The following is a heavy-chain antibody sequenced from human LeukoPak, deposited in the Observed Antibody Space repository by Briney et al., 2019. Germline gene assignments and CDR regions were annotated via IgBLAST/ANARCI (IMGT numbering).Heavy chain of an antibody. V-gene: IGHV3-15*01. Sequence: GGSLRLSCEASGFTFSSYAMSWVRQAPGKGLEWVGRIKSKNVGGTTDYAAPVKGRFTISRDDSKNTVYLQMNSLKIEDTAVYYCTSHAAFDPWGQGTLVTVSS. J-gene: IGHJ5*02. CDR1: GFTFSSYA. CDR3: TSHAAFDP. CDR2: IKSKNVGGTT.